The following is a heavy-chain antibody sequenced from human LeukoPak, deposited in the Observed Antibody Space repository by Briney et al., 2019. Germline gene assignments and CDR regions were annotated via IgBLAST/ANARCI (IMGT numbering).Heavy chain of an antibody. CDR3: AKDTAADYGDYNYYYYMDV. D-gene: IGHD4-17*01. V-gene: IGHV3-43D*03. CDR1: GFTFDDYA. Sequence: GGSLRLSCAASGFTFDDYAMHWVRQAPGKGLEWVSLISWDGGSTYYADSVKGRFTISRDNSKNSLYLQMNSLRAEDTALYYCAKDTAADYGDYNYYYYMDVWGKGTTVTVSS. CDR2: ISWDGGST. J-gene: IGHJ6*03.